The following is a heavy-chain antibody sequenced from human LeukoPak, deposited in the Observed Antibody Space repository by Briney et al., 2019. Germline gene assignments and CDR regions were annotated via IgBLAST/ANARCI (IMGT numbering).Heavy chain of an antibody. CDR3: AKLGDDSSGYYPPYYFDY. CDR2: TSYDGSNK. D-gene: IGHD3-22*01. J-gene: IGHJ4*02. V-gene: IGHV3-30-3*02. Sequence: GGSLRLSCAASGFTLSSYGMHWVRQAPGKGLEWVAVTSYDGSNKYYADSVKGRFTISRDNSKNTLYLQMNSLRAEDTAVYYCAKLGDDSSGYYPPYYFDYWGQGTLVTVSS. CDR1: GFTLSSYG.